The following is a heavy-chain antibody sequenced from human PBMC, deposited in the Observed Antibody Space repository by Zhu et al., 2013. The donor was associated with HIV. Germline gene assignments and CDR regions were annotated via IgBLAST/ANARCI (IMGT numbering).Heavy chain of an antibody. Sequence: QVQLVQSGAEVKKPGSSVKVSCKASGGTFSSYAISWVRQAPGQGLEWMGGIIPIFGTANYAQKFQGRVTITADKSTSTAYMELSSLRSEDTAVYYCASTYGLTDDDSSGYYPVGPWGQGTLVTVSS. J-gene: IGHJ5*02. V-gene: IGHV1-69*06. CDR3: ASTYGLTDDDSSGYYPVGP. CDR2: IIPIFGTA. CDR1: GGTFSSYA. D-gene: IGHD3-22*01.